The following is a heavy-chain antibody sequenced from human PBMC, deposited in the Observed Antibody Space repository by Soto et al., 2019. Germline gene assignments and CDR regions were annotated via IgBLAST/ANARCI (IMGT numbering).Heavy chain of an antibody. Sequence: ASVKVSCKVSGYTLTELSMHWVRQAPGKGLEWMGGFDPEDGETIYAQKFQGRVTMTEDTSTDTAYMELSSLRSEDTAVYYCARVPRVGGTCSGGSCYSGVKDYYYGMDVWGQGTTVTVSS. J-gene: IGHJ6*02. D-gene: IGHD2-15*01. CDR1: GYTLTELS. CDR2: FDPEDGET. V-gene: IGHV1-24*01. CDR3: ARVPRVGGTCSGGSCYSGVKDYYYGMDV.